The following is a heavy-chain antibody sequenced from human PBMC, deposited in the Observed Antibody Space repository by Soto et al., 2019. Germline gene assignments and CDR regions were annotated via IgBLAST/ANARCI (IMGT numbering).Heavy chain of an antibody. V-gene: IGHV1-69*01. Sequence: QVQLVQSGAEVKKPGSSVKVSCKASGGTFSSYAISWVRQAPGQGLEWMGGIIPIFGTANYAQKLQGRVSITADESTSTAYMELSSLISEDTAVYYCARLNSDGYYSIYFDYWRQGALVTVSS. CDR1: GGTFSSYA. J-gene: IGHJ4*02. D-gene: IGHD5-12*01. CDR2: IIPIFGTA. CDR3: ARLNSDGYYSIYFDY.